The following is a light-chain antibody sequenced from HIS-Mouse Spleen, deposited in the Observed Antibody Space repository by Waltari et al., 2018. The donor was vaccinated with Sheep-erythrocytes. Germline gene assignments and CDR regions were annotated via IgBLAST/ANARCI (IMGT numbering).Light chain of an antibody. CDR2: DAS. CDR3: QQRSNWPPIT. CDR1: QSVSSY. Sequence: ATLSCRASQSVSSYLAWYQQNPGQAPRLLIYDASNRATGIPARFSGSGSGTDFTLTISSLEPEDFAVYYCQQRSNWPPITFGQGTRLEIK. J-gene: IGKJ5*01. V-gene: IGKV3-11*01.